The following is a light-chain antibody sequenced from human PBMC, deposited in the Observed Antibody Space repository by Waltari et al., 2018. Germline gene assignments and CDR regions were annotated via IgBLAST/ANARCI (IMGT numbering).Light chain of an antibody. J-gene: IGKJ5*01. Sequence: IVMTQSPATLSVSPGERATLSCRASQSVSSNLAWYQQKPGQAPRLFIYGASTRATGIPARFSGSGSGTEFTLTISSLQSEDLALYYCQQYNNWPPMTFGQGTRLEIK. CDR2: GAS. V-gene: IGKV3-15*01. CDR3: QQYNNWPPMT. CDR1: QSVSSN.